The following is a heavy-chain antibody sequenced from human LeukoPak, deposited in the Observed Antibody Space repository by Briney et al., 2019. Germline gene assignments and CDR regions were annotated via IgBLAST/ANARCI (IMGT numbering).Heavy chain of an antibody. D-gene: IGHD5-12*01. CDR2: IYPGDSDT. CDR3: ARKRIVATTYFDY. V-gene: IGHV5-51*01. Sequence: IIYPGDSDTRYSPSFQGQVTISADKSISTAYLQWSSLKASDTAMYYCARKRIVATTYFDYWGQGTLVTVSS. J-gene: IGHJ4*02.